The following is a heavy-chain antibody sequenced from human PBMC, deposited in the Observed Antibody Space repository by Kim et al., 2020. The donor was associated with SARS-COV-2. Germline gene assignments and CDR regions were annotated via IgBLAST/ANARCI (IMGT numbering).Heavy chain of an antibody. D-gene: IGHD2-2*01. J-gene: IGHJ4*02. CDR3: ARDSCSSTSCLRFDY. CDR1: GFTFSSYS. V-gene: IGHV3-21*01. CDR2: ISSSSSYI. Sequence: GGSLRLSCAASGFTFSSYSMNWVRQAPGKGLEWVSSISSSSSYIYYADSVKGRFTISRDNAKNSLYLQMNSLRAEDTAVYYCARDSCSSTSCLRFDYWGQGTLVTVSS.